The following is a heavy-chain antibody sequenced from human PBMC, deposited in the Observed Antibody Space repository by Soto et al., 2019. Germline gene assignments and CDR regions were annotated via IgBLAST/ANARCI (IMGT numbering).Heavy chain of an antibody. V-gene: IGHV3-33*01. CDR2: IWYDGSNK. Sequence: GGSLRLSCAASGFTFSSYGMHWVRQAPGKGLEWVAVIWYDGSNKYYADSVKGRFTISRDNSKNTLYLQMNSLRAEDTAVYYCARVVGGYSFFYFDYWGQGTLVTVSS. CDR1: GFTFSSYG. CDR3: ARVVGGYSFFYFDY. D-gene: IGHD5-18*01. J-gene: IGHJ4*02.